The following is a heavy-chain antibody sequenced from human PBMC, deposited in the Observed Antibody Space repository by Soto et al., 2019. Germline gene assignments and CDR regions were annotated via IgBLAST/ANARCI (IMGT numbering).Heavy chain of an antibody. D-gene: IGHD6-19*01. J-gene: IGHJ6*02. V-gene: IGHV1-69*13. CDR3: ARDLGWYHSPYYYYYGMDV. Sequence: SVKVSCKASGGTFSSYAISWVRQAPGQGLEWMGGIIPILGTANYAQKFQGRVTITADESTSTAYMELSSLRSEDTAVYYCARDLGWYHSPYYYYYGMDVWGQGTTVTVSS. CDR1: GGTFSSYA. CDR2: IIPILGTA.